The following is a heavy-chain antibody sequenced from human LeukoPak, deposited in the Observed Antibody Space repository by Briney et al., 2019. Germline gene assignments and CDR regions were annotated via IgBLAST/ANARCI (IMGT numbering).Heavy chain of an antibody. CDR2: LSGAGGSA. J-gene: IGHJ6*02. Sequence: GGSLRLSCAASGFTFSSYAMNWVRQAPGKGLEWVSGLSGAGGSAYYADSVKGRFTISRDNSRNTLYLQMNSLRVEDTAVYYCARDKYRDWRTVYYYYYGMDVWGQGTTVTVSS. CDR3: ARDKYRDWRTVYYYYYGMDV. D-gene: IGHD3/OR15-3a*01. CDR1: GFTFSSYA. V-gene: IGHV3-23*01.